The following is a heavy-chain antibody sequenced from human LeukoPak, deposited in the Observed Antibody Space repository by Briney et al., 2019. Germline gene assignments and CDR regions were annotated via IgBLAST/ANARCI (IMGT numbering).Heavy chain of an antibody. Sequence: SETLSLTCAVSGYSISSGYYWGWIRQPPGKGLEWIGSIYHSGSTYYNPSLKSRVTISVDTSKNQFSLKLSSVTAADTAVYYCATRERYIWKGNDAFDIWGQGTMVTVSS. CDR1: GYSISSGYY. J-gene: IGHJ3*02. CDR3: ATRERYIWKGNDAFDI. CDR2: IYHSGST. D-gene: IGHD1-1*01. V-gene: IGHV4-38-2*01.